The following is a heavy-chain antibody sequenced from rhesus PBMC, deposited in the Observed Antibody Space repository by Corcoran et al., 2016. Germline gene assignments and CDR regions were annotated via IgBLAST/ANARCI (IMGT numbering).Heavy chain of an antibody. J-gene: IGHJ6*01. CDR1: GGSISSNY. D-gene: IGHD6-13*01. Sequence: QLQLQESGPGLVKPSVTLSLTCAVSGGSISSNYWCWIRKPPGKGMEWIRRLSCSRAISDYNPAHKSLSTITTDTSENQFARQMSSLTAADTAVYYCARLAAEGRYYGLDSWGQGVVVTVSS. CDR3: ARLAAEGRYYGLDS. V-gene: IGHV4-173*01. CDR2: LSCSRAIS.